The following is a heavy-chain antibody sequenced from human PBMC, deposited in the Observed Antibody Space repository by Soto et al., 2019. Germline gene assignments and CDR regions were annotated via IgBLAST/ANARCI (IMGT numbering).Heavy chain of an antibody. CDR1: GYSFTSYW. CDR2: IYPGDSDT. Sequence: GESLKISCKGSGYSFTSYWIGWVRQMPGKGLEWMGIIYPGDSDTRYSPSFQGQVTISADKSISTAYLQWSSLKASDTAMYYCARRGIEISSGWYGWFDPWGQGTLVTVSS. CDR3: ARRGIEISSGWYGWFDP. V-gene: IGHV5-51*01. D-gene: IGHD6-19*01. J-gene: IGHJ5*02.